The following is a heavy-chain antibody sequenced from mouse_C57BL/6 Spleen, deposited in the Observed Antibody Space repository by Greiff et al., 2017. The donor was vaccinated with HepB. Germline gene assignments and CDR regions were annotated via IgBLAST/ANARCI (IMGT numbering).Heavy chain of an antibody. CDR1: GYTFTDYA. Sequence: QVQLQQSGPELVRPGVSVKISCKGSGYTFTDYAMHWVKQSHAKSLEWIGVISTYYGDASYNQKFKDKATMTVDKSSSTAYMELAKLTSEDSAVYYCASRGKYYGSSYVGWYFDVWGTGTTVTVSS. V-gene: IGHV1-67*01. J-gene: IGHJ1*03. CDR3: ASRGKYYGSSYVGWYFDV. CDR2: ISTYYGDA. D-gene: IGHD1-1*01.